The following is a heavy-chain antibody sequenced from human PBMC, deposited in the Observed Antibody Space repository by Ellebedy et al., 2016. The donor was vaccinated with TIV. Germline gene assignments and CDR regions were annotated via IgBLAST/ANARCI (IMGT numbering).Heavy chain of an antibody. J-gene: IGHJ4*02. D-gene: IGHD3-10*01. V-gene: IGHV3-23*01. Sequence: PGGSLRLSCVASGFAFSSYAMNWVRQAPGKGLEWVSAIGGSGSRAYYADSVNGRFTISRDNPRSMMYLQMNSLRTEDTAVYYCARGRGYYDSKSYYKGHDYWGQGTLVTVSS. CDR2: IGGSGSRA. CDR3: ARGRGYYDSKSYYKGHDY. CDR1: GFAFSSYA.